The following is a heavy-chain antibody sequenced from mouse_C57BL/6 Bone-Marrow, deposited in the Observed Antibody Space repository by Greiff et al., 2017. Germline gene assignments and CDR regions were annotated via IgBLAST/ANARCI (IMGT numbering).Heavy chain of an antibody. D-gene: IGHD1-1*01. CDR1: GYTFTDYN. V-gene: IGHV1-18*01. J-gene: IGHJ1*03. CDR2: INPNNGGT. CDR3: ARGHYYGSSYWYFDV. Sequence: VQLQQSGPELVKPGASVKIPCKASGYTFTDYNMDWVKQSHGKSLEWIGDINPNNGGTIYNQKFKGKATLTVDKSSSTAYMVLRSLTSEDTAVYYCARGHYYGSSYWYFDVWGTGTTVTVSS.